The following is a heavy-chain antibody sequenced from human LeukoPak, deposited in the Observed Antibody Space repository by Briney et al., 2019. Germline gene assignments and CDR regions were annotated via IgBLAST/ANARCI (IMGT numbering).Heavy chain of an antibody. Sequence: GGSLRLSCAASGFTFSSYGMHWVRQAPGKGLEWAAFIRYDGSNTYYVDSVKGRFTISSDNSKNTLYLQMNSLRAEDTAVYYCAKDGIASTGPYHFDYWGQGTLVTVSS. CDR2: IRYDGSNT. J-gene: IGHJ4*02. V-gene: IGHV3-30*02. CDR1: GFTFSSYG. CDR3: AKDGIASTGPYHFDY. D-gene: IGHD6-13*01.